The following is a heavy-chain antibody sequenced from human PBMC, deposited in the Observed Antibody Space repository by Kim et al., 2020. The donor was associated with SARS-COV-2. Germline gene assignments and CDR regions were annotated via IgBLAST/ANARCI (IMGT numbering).Heavy chain of an antibody. Sequence: ASVKVSCKASGYPFNTYYIHWVRRAPGQGLEWMGIVNPSAGTTSYAQKFQDRVTMTRDTSASTVYMELSSLRPEDTGMFYCAGYGSRRPHGMDVWGQGTT. J-gene: IGHJ6*02. V-gene: IGHV1-46*02. CDR1: GYPFNTYY. CDR2: VNPSAGTT. D-gene: IGHD6-13*01. CDR3: AGYGSRRPHGMDV.